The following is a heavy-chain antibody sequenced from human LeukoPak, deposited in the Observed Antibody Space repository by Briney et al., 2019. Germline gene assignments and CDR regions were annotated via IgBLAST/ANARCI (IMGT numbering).Heavy chain of an antibody. J-gene: IGHJ4*02. CDR3: AKDGYSVYDPVDY. CDR2: IRYDGSNR. CDR1: GFTFSSYG. Sequence: PGGSLRLSCAASGFTFSSYGMHWVRQAPGKGLEWVAFIRYDGSNRYYADSVKGRFTISRDNSKNTLYLQMNSLRGEDTAVYYCAKDGYSVYDPVDYWGQGTLVTVSS. V-gene: IGHV3-30*02. D-gene: IGHD5/OR15-5a*01.